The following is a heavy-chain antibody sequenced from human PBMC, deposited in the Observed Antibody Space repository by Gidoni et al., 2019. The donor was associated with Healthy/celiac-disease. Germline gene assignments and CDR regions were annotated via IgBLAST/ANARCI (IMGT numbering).Heavy chain of an antibody. CDR2: ISYDGSNK. Sequence: QVPLVESGGGVVQPGRSLRLSCAASGFTFSSYGIHWVRQAPGKGLEWVAVISYDGSNKYYADSVKGRFTISRDNSKNTLYLQMNSLRAEDTAVYYCAPRGTYYDILTGTPGLFDYWGQGTLVTVSS. J-gene: IGHJ4*02. CDR3: APRGTYYDILTGTPGLFDY. D-gene: IGHD3-9*01. V-gene: IGHV3-30*03. CDR1: GFTFSSYG.